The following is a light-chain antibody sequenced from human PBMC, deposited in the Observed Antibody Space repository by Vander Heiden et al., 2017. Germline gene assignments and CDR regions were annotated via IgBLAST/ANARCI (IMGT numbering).Light chain of an antibody. V-gene: IGKV3-11*01. CDR3: QQRSNWPT. Sequence: EIVLTQSPVTLSLSPGERVTLPCRASQSVGSYLAWYQRKPGQAPRLLIYDASNRATGIPARFSGSRSGTDFTLTISRLEPEDFAVYYCQQRSNWPTFGQGTKLEIK. CDR2: DAS. J-gene: IGKJ2*01. CDR1: QSVGSY.